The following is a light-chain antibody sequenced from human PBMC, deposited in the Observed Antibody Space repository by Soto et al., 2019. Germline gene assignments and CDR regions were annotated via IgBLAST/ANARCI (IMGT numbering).Light chain of an antibody. V-gene: IGLV2-14*01. CDR1: SSDVGGYDY. CDR3: SSYSISTAYL. Sequence: QSALTQPASVSGSPGQWITISCTGTSSDVGGYDYVSWYQLHPGKAPKLMVFEVSNRPSGVSYRFSGSKSGNTASLTISGLQAEDEADYFCSSYSISTAYLFGTGTKVTVL. J-gene: IGLJ1*01. CDR2: EVS.